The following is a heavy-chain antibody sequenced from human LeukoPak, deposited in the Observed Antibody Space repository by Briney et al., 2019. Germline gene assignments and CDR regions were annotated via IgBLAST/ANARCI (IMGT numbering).Heavy chain of an antibody. CDR1: GCTFTSYW. Sequence: GESLKISCKGSGCTFTSYWIGWVRQMPGKGLEWMGIIYPGDSDTRYSPSFQGQVTISVDTSIHTAYLQWSSLRASDTAMYYCARHLTLSGPPGGYWGQGTLVTVSS. CDR2: IYPGDSDT. V-gene: IGHV5-51*01. J-gene: IGHJ4*02. CDR3: ARHLTLSGPPGGY. D-gene: IGHD3-16*01.